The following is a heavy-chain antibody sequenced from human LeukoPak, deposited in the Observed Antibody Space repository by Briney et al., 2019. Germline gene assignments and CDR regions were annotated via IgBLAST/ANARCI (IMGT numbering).Heavy chain of an antibody. CDR3: AKVTGGDMITYGGLDY. CDR2: ISGNGGST. CDR1: GFTFSTYA. Sequence: GGSLRLSCAASGFTFSTYAMSWVRQAPGKGLEWVSVISGNGGSTSYTDSVKGRFTISRDSSKNTLYLQMNSLRAEDTAVYYCAKVTGGDMITYGGLDYWGQGTLVTVSS. V-gene: IGHV3-23*01. J-gene: IGHJ4*02. D-gene: IGHD3-16*01.